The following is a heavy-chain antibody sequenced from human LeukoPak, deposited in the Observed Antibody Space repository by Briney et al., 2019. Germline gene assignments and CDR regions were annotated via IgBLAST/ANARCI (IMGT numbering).Heavy chain of an antibody. Sequence: PGGSLRLSCAASGFTFSSYGMHWVRQAPGKGLEWVAVIWYDGSNKYYADSVKGRFTISRDNSKNTLYLQMNSLRAEDTAVYYCAKDLAPRPHAFDIWGQGTMVTVSS. CDR1: GFTFSSYG. V-gene: IGHV3-33*06. D-gene: IGHD2-21*01. CDR2: IWYDGSNK. J-gene: IGHJ3*02. CDR3: AKDLAPRPHAFDI.